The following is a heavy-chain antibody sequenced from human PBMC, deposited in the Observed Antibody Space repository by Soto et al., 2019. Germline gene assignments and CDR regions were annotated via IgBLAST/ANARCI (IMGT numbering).Heavy chain of an antibody. CDR2: ISGNGAGT. CDR3: AKDTVGGYSFWSGYYSDGLDV. CDR1: GFTFDSYA. V-gene: IGHV3-23*01. D-gene: IGHD3-3*01. J-gene: IGHJ3*01. Sequence: EVKLLESGGGLAQPGGSLRLSCVGSGFTFDSYAISWVRQAPGKGLQWISAISGNGAGTDYAHSVKGRFTISRDNSKNTVHLQMNILRAEDTALYYSAKDTVGGYSFWSGYYSDGLDVWGQGTMVTVSS.